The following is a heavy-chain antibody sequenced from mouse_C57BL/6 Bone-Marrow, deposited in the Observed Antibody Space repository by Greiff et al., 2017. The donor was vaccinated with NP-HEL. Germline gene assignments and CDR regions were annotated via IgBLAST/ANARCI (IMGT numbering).Heavy chain of an antibody. CDR1: GFSLTSYG. J-gene: IGHJ3*01. V-gene: IGHV2-2*01. CDR2: IWSGGST. Sequence: VMLVESGPGLVQPSQSLSITCTVSGFSLTSYGVHWVRQSPGKGLEWLGVIWSGGSTDYNAAFISRLSISKDNSKSQVFFKMNSLQADDTAIYYCARDRGGYYPAWFAYWGQGTLVTVSA. CDR3: ARDRGGYYPAWFAY. D-gene: IGHD2-3*01.